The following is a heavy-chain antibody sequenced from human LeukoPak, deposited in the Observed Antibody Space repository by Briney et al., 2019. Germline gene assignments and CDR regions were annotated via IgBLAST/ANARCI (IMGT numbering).Heavy chain of an antibody. CDR2: IYPGDSDT. Sequence: GESLKISCKGSGYSFTSYWIGWVRQMPGKGLEWMGIIYPGDSDTRYSPSFQGQVAISADKSISTAYLQWSSLKASDTAMYYCARHPYYYDSSGYNYCYYMDVWGKGTTVTVSS. CDR3: ARHPYYYDSSGYNYCYYMDV. CDR1: GYSFTSYW. D-gene: IGHD3-22*01. J-gene: IGHJ6*03. V-gene: IGHV5-51*01.